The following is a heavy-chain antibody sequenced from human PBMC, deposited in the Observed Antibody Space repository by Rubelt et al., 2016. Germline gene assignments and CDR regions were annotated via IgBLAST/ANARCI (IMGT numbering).Heavy chain of an antibody. D-gene: IGHD6-13*01. CDR3: ARGFFGSSSWHY. CDR2: TYYRSKWYN. J-gene: IGHJ4*02. V-gene: IGHV6-1*01. Sequence: TYYRSKWYNDYAVSVKSRITINPDTSKNQFSLQLNSVTPEDTAVYYCARGFFGSSSWHYWGQGTLVTVSS.